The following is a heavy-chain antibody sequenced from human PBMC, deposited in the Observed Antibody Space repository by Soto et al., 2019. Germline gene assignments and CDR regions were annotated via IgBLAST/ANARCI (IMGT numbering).Heavy chain of an antibody. CDR1: GFTFTNYA. J-gene: IGHJ4*02. Sequence: EVQLLESGGGLVQPGKSLRLSCAASGFTFTNYAMTWVRQAPGKGLEWVSIITGSGGSTAYADSVKGRFTISRDNSKNTLYLQMNSLRAEHTAVYFCAKASAYNYGYLDYWGQGTLVTVSS. CDR2: ITGSGGST. CDR3: AKASAYNYGYLDY. V-gene: IGHV3-23*01. D-gene: IGHD5-18*01.